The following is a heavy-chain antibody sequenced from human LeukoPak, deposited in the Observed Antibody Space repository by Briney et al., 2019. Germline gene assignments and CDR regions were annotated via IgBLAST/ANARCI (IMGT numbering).Heavy chain of an antibody. J-gene: IGHJ4*02. D-gene: IGHD3-16*01. V-gene: IGHV3-33*01. Sequence: GGSLRLSCAASGFTFSSYGMHWVRQAPGKGLEWVAVVWYDGRNKYYADSVKGRFTISRDNAKNSLYLQMNSVRDEDTAMYYCARDWGLAGYVLDHWGQGTLVTVSS. CDR3: ARDWGLAGYVLDH. CDR1: GFTFSSYG. CDR2: VWYDGRNK.